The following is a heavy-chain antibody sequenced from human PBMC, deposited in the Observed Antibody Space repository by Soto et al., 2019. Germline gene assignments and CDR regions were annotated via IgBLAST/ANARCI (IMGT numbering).Heavy chain of an antibody. J-gene: IGHJ3*01. CDR3: ARDQGYCSGGSCYVGGAFDF. CDR1: GGSISSGGHY. D-gene: IGHD2-15*01. CDR2: IYYSGST. Sequence: SSETLSLTCTVSGGSISSGGHYWSWIRQHPGKGLEWIGYIYYSGSTYYNPSLKSRVTISVDTSKNQFSLKLSSVTAADTAVYYCARDQGYCSGGSCYVGGAFDFRGQGTMV. V-gene: IGHV4-31*03.